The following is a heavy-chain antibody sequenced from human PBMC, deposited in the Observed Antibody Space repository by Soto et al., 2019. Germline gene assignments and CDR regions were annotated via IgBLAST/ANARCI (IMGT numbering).Heavy chain of an antibody. CDR1: GGSISSSSYY. Sequence: QLQLQESGPGLVKPSETLSLTCTVSGGSISSSSYYWGWIRQPPGKGLEWIGSIYYSGSTYYNQSLKSRVTISVDTSKNQFSLKLSSVTAADTAVYYCARSTLYGDYVGFDYWGQGTLVTVSS. CDR3: ARSTLYGDYVGFDY. V-gene: IGHV4-39*01. J-gene: IGHJ4*02. D-gene: IGHD4-17*01. CDR2: IYYSGST.